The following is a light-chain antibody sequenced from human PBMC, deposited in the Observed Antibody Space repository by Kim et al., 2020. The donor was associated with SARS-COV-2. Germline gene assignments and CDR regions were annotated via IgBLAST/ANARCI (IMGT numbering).Light chain of an antibody. V-gene: IGKV3-20*01. CDR1: ERVNSDY. Sequence: LSPGETATLSCRASERVNSDYLAWHQHKPGQAPRLVVYDATRRATGVPDRFIGSGSGTDFTLTISRLEPEDFAVYYCQRDGTSSWTFGQGTKLEIK. CDR2: DAT. J-gene: IGKJ2*02. CDR3: QRDGTSSWT.